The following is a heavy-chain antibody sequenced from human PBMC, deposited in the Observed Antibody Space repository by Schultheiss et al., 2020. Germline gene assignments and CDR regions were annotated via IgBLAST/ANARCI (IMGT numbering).Heavy chain of an antibody. Sequence: GGSLRLSCAASGFTFSSYTMNWVRQAPGKGLEWVGFIRSKAYGGTTEYAASVKGRFTISRDDSKSIAYLQMNSLKTEDTAVYYCTRDPRATFRGGVPPDYWGQGTRV. CDR1: GFTFSSYT. D-gene: IGHD5-12*01. CDR3: TRDPRATFRGGVPPDY. V-gene: IGHV3-49*04. CDR2: IRSKAYGGTT. J-gene: IGHJ4*02.